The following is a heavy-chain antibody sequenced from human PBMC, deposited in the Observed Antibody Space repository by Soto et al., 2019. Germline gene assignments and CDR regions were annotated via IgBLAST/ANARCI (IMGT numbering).Heavy chain of an antibody. Sequence: SQTLSLTRTVSGGSMNNYYWSWIRQPPGKALEWSGYIYSSGSTNYNPSLKSRVTISVDTSKNQFSLKLSSVTAADSAVYYCARDHLRYCGNCLDYWGQGILDT. CDR3: ARDHLRYCGNCLDY. CDR2: IYSSGST. D-gene: IGHD1-7*01. J-gene: IGHJ4*02. V-gene: IGHV4-59*01. CDR1: GGSMNNYY.